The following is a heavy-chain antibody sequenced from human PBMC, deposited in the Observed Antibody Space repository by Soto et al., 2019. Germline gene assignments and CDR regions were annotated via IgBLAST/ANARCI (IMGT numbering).Heavy chain of an antibody. V-gene: IGHV3-33*01. CDR2: IWYDGSNK. Sequence: GGSLRLSCAASGFTFSSYGMHGVRQAPGKGLEWVAVIWYDGSNKYYADSVKGRFTISRDNSKNTLYLQMNSLRAEDTAVYYCAREQARKRWSYAYYYYGMDVWGQGTTVTVS. J-gene: IGHJ6*02. D-gene: IGHD2-15*01. CDR3: AREQARKRWSYAYYYYGMDV. CDR1: GFTFSSYG.